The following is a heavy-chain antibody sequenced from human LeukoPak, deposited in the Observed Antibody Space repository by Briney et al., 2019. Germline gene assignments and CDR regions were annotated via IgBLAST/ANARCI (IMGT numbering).Heavy chain of an antibody. CDR1: GGSFSGYY. V-gene: IGHV4-34*01. CDR3: ARDHPGWFDP. Sequence: TSETLSLTCAVYGGSFSGYYWSWIRQPPGKGLEWIGEINHSGSTNYNPSLKSRVTISVDTSKNQFSLKLSSVTAADTAVYYCARDHPGWFDPWGQGTLVTVSS. CDR2: INHSGST. J-gene: IGHJ5*02.